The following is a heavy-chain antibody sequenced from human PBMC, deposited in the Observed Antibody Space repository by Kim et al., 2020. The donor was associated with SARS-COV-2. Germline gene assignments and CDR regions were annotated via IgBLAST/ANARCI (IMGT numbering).Heavy chain of an antibody. J-gene: IGHJ6*02. Sequence: GGSLRLSCAASGFAFISYDMHWVRQATGKGLEWFSALGTTGDTYYPGSVKGRFTISRENATNSLYLQMNSLGAVDTAVYYCARASEGTDYEFWSAYYTIYGMDVWGQGTTVSFSS. CDR2: LGTTGDT. V-gene: IGHV3-13*04. D-gene: IGHD3-3*01. CDR1: GFAFISYD. CDR3: ARASEGTDYEFWSAYYTIYGMDV.